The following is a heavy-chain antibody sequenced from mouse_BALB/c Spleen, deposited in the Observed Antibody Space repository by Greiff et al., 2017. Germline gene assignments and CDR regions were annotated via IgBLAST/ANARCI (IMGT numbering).Heavy chain of an antibody. D-gene: IGHD4-1*02. J-gene: IGHJ4*01. V-gene: IGHV14-3*02. CDR3: AIPNWDPYAMDY. Sequence: EVQLQQSGAELVKPGASVKLSCTASGFNIKDTYMHWVKQRPEQGLEWIGRIDPANGNTKYDPKFQGKATITADTSSNTAYLQLSSLTSEDTAVYYCAIPNWDPYAMDYWGQGTSVTVSS. CDR2: IDPANGNT. CDR1: GFNIKDTY.